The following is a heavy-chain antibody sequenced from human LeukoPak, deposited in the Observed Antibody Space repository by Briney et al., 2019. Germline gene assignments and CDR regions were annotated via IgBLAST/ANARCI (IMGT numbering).Heavy chain of an antibody. CDR3: ARDASKGIYYFDY. Sequence: PGGSLRLSCAASGFTFSSYSMHWVRQAPGMGLEWVAVISYDGNNKYYADSVKGRFTISRDNSKNTLYLQMNSPRAEDTAVYYCARDASKGIYYFDYWGQGTLVTVSS. CDR1: GFTFSSYS. J-gene: IGHJ4*02. D-gene: IGHD2-15*01. V-gene: IGHV3-30-3*01. CDR2: ISYDGNNK.